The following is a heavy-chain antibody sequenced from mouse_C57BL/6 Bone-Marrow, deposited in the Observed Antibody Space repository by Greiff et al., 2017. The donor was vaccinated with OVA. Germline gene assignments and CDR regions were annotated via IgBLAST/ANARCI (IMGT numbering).Heavy chain of an antibody. Sequence: QVQLKQPGAELVKPGASVKLSCTASGYTFTSYWMHWVKQRPGQGLEWIGMIHPNSGSTNYNEKLKSKATLTVDKSSSTAYMQLSRLTSEDSAVYYCARSRYYYGSSSAYWGQGTLVTVSA. V-gene: IGHV1-64*01. CDR3: ARSRYYYGSSSAY. CDR1: GYTFTSYW. CDR2: IHPNSGST. D-gene: IGHD1-1*01. J-gene: IGHJ3*01.